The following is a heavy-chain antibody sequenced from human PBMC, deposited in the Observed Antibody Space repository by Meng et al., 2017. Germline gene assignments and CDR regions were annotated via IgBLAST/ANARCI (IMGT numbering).Heavy chain of an antibody. CDR1: GFTFSSYE. CDR2: ISSSGSTI. J-gene: IGHJ4*02. CDR3: ACEDTAMVIRGYDY. D-gene: IGHD5-18*01. Sequence: GESLKTSCAASGFTFSSYEMNWVRQAPGKGLEWVSFISSSGSTIYYADSVKGRFTISRDNAKGSLYLQMNSLRAEDTAVYYCACEDTAMVIRGYDYWGQGTLVTVSS. V-gene: IGHV3-48*03.